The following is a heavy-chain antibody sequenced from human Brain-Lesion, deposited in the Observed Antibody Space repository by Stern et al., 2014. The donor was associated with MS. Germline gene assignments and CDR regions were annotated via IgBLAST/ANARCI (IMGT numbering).Heavy chain of an antibody. CDR2: ISTSGST. J-gene: IGHJ3*02. CDR1: GASISSGTYF. D-gene: IGHD3-22*01. CDR3: ARAYYYDTSGDSDAFNI. V-gene: IGHV4-61*02. Sequence: QVQLQESGPGLVKPSQTLSLTCTVSGASISSGTYFWTWIRQPAGKGLEWIGRISTSGSTTYNTSLKSRVTISLDTSKKEFSLKLSSVTAADTAVYYCARAYYYDTSGDSDAFNIWGQGTQVTVSS.